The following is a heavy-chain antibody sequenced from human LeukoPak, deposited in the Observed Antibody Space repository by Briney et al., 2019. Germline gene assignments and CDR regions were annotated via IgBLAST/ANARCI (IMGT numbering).Heavy chain of an antibody. Sequence: SETLSLTCTVSGGSISSYYWSWIRQPPGKGLEWIGYIYTSGSTNYNPSLKSRVTISVDTSKNQFSLKLSSVTAADTAVYYCARRDRGYSGYDPLNYYYYYYYMDVWGKGTTVTVSS. CDR1: GGSISSYY. V-gene: IGHV4-4*09. J-gene: IGHJ6*03. CDR3: ARRDRGYSGYDPLNYYYYYYYMDV. D-gene: IGHD5-12*01. CDR2: IYTSGST.